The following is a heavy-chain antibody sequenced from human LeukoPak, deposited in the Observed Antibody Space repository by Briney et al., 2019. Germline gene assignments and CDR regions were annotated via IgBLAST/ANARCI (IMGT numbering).Heavy chain of an antibody. CDR2: ITGSGDT. J-gene: IGHJ4*02. D-gene: IGHD3-10*01. V-gene: IGHV3-23*01. CDR1: GFTFSNYA. CDR3: GKDVPYGGDY. Sequence: GGSLRLSCAASGFTFSNYAMSWVRQAPGKGLEWVSAITGSGDTYSADSVKGRFIISRDNSKNSLYLQMNSLRAEDTAVYYCGKDVPYGGDYWGQGTLVIVSS.